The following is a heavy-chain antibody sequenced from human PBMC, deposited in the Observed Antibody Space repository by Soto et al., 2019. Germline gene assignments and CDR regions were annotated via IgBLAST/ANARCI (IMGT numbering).Heavy chain of an antibody. J-gene: IGHJ4*02. CDR2: VYHTGRT. D-gene: IGHD3-3*01. CDR3: ARDFAYFDS. V-gene: IGHV4-61*01. Sequence: SETLSLTCSVSGGSISSGYYYWSWIRQPPGKGLEWIGYVYHTGRTSYNPSLKSRVSISMDTSKNQFSLNLDSVTAADTAVYFCARDFAYFDSWGQGTLVTVSS. CDR1: GGSISSGYYY.